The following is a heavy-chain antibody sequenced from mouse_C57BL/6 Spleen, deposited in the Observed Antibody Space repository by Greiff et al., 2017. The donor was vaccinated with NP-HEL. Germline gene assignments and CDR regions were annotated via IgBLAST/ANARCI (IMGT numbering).Heavy chain of an antibody. CDR1: GYTFTSYW. D-gene: IGHD1-1*02. J-gene: IGHJ3*01. Sequence: QVQLQQPGAELVKPGASVKLSCKASGYTFTSYWMQWVKQRPGQGLEWIGEIDPSDSYTNYNQKFKGKATLTVDTSSSTAYMQLSSLTSEDSAVYYCAPGAWFAYWGQGTLVTVSA. CDR2: IDPSDSYT. CDR3: APGAWFAY. V-gene: IGHV1-50*01.